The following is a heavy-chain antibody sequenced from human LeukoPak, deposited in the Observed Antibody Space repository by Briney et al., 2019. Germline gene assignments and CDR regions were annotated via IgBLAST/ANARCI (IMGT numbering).Heavy chain of an antibody. CDR3: ARGYRGLAVAGLDY. J-gene: IGHJ4*02. CDR1: GYTFSSYG. Sequence: ASVKVSCKASGYTFSSYGISWVRQAPGQGLEWMGWISTYNGNTSYAQKLQGRVTMTTDTSTSTAYMELRSLRSDDTAVYYCARGYRGLAVAGLDYWGQGTLVTVSS. CDR2: ISTYNGNT. D-gene: IGHD6-19*01. V-gene: IGHV1-18*01.